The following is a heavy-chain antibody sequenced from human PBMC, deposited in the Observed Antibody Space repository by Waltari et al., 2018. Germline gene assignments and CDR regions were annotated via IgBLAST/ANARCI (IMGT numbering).Heavy chain of an antibody. CDR2: IAMVAVDK. V-gene: IGHV3-30*10. Sequence: QVQLVESGGGVVQPGRSLSLSCAASGFTFSSYAMHWSRPTPGKGRELMAMIAMVAVDKNYTDSVKCRFTISMDNSKNTLYLQMSSLIAEDTAVYYCARVIAAPNAFEIWGQGTMVTVSS. CDR1: GFTFSSYA. D-gene: IGHD6-13*01. J-gene: IGHJ3*02. CDR3: ARVIAAPNAFEI.